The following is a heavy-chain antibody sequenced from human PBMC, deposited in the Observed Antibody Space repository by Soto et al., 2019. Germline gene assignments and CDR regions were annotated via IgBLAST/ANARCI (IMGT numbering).Heavy chain of an antibody. Sequence: ASVKVPCKASGYTFTSYAMHWVRQAPGQRLEWMGWINAGNGNTKYSQKFQGRVTITRDTSASTAYMELSSLRSEDTAVYYCARVGYDYDSNGYYYWAQGTLVPVS. J-gene: IGHJ4*02. D-gene: IGHD3-22*01. CDR2: INAGNGNT. CDR3: ARVGYDYDSNGYYY. V-gene: IGHV1-3*01. CDR1: GYTFTSYA.